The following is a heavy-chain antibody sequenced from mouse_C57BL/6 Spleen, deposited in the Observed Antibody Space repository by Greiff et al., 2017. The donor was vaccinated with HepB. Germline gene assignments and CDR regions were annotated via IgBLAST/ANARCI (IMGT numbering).Heavy chain of an antibody. Sequence: VQLKESGPELVKPGASVKISCKASGYSFTGYYMNWVKQSPEKSLEWIGEINPSTGGTTYNQKFKAKATLTVDKSSSTAYMQLKSLTSEDSAVYYCARDGGNYEGWFAYWGQGTLVTVSA. V-gene: IGHV1-42*01. CDR2: INPSTGGT. J-gene: IGHJ3*01. CDR3: ARDGGNYEGWFAY. D-gene: IGHD2-1*01. CDR1: GYSFTGYY.